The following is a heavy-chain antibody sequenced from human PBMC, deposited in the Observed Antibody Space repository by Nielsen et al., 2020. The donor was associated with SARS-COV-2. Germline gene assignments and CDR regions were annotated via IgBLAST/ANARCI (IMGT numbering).Heavy chain of an antibody. CDR3: AHNQYVPYYRDV. D-gene: IGHD2-2*01. J-gene: IGHJ6*03. Sequence: ASVKVSCKASGYTFTSYDINWVRQATGQGLEWMGWMNPNSGNTGYAQKFQGRVTMTRNTSISTAYMELSSLISVDTAVYYCAHNQYVPYYRDVGGNGTTVTVSS. CDR2: MNPNSGNT. V-gene: IGHV1-8*01. CDR1: GYTFTSYD.